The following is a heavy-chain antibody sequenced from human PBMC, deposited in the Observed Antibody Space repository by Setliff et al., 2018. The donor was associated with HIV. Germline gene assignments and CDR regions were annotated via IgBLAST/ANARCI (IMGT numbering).Heavy chain of an antibody. CDR2: IYYSGSA. CDR1: GGSISSGGYY. D-gene: IGHD6-6*01. J-gene: IGHJ4*02. Sequence: SETLSLTCTVSGGSISSGGYYWSWIRQHPGKGLEWIGYIYYSGSASYNPSLKSRVTISIDTSKNQFSLDLTSVTPADTAVYYCARLRVSSSSQTFDHWGQGILVTVSS. V-gene: IGHV4-31*03. CDR3: ARLRVSSSSQTFDH.